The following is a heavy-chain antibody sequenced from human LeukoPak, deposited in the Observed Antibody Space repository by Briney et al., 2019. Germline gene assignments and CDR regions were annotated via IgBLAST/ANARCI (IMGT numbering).Heavy chain of an antibody. V-gene: IGHV4-59*01. Sequence: SETLSLTCTVYGGSISSYYWSWIRQPPAKGLEWIGYIYYSGSTNYNPSLKSRVTISVDTSKNQFSLKLSSVTASDTAVYYCAREVYDSTGAFDIWGQGTMVTVSS. CDR2: IYYSGST. D-gene: IGHD3-22*01. J-gene: IGHJ3*02. CDR3: AREVYDSTGAFDI. CDR1: GGSISSYY.